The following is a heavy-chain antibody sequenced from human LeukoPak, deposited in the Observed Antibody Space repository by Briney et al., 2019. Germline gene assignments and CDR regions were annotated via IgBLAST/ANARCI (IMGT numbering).Heavy chain of an antibody. CDR1: GDSISSGDYY. D-gene: IGHD3-10*01. CDR2: ISSSGST. V-gene: IGHV4-61*02. J-gene: IGHJ6*03. CDR3: ARGMVRGGRGYYYYMDV. Sequence: PSETLSLTCTVSGDSISSGDYYWSWIRQPAGKGLEWIGRISSSGSTNYNPSLKSRVTISVDTSKNQFSLKLSSVTAADTAVYYCARGMVRGGRGYYYYMDVWGKGTTVTISS.